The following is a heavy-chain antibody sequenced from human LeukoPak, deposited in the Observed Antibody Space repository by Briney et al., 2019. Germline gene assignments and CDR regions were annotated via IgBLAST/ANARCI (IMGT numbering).Heavy chain of an antibody. CDR1: GFTFSSYG. Sequence: GRSLRLSCAASGFTFSSYGMHWVRQAPGKGLEWVAVISYDGSNEYYADSVKGRFTISRDNSKNTLYLQMNSLRAEDTAVYYCAKDPSPQYCSGGSCYSERDYYYYGMDVWGQGTTVTVSS. D-gene: IGHD2-15*01. J-gene: IGHJ6*02. CDR3: AKDPSPQYCSGGSCYSERDYYYYGMDV. V-gene: IGHV3-30*18. CDR2: ISYDGSNE.